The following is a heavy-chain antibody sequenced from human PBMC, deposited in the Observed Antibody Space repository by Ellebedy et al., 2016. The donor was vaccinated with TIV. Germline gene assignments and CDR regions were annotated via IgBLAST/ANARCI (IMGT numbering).Heavy chain of an antibody. CDR1: GFTFSSYW. V-gene: IGHV3-74*01. CDR2: INSDGSST. D-gene: IGHD5-18*01. Sequence: GESLKISCAASGFTFSSYWMHWVRQAPGKGLVWVSRINSDGSSTSYADSVKGRFTISRDNAKNTLYLQMNSLRAEDTAVYYCARGYSYGYVEVLVYYYGMDVWGQGTTVTVSS. J-gene: IGHJ6*02. CDR3: ARGYSYGYVEVLVYYYGMDV.